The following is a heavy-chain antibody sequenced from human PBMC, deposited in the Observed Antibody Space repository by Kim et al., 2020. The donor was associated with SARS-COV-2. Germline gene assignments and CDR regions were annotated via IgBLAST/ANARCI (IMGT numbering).Heavy chain of an antibody. D-gene: IGHD4-17*01. CDR1: GFTFGDYA. J-gene: IGHJ4*02. CDR2: ISWNSDNI. V-gene: IGHV3-9*01. CDR3: AKDNTPVTFFLFDN. Sequence: GGSLRLSCAASGFTFGDYAMHWVRQAPGKGLEWVSGISWNSDNIGYADSVKGRFTISRDNAKNSLYLQVNSLRAEDTAFYYCAKDNTPVTFFLFDNWGQGTLVTVSS.